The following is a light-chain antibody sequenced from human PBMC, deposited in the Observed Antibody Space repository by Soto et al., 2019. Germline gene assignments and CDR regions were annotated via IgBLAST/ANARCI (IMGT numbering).Light chain of an antibody. CDR2: GAS. CDR1: QSVSSSY. CDR3: QQYGSSSWT. V-gene: IGKV3-20*01. Sequence: VLTQSPGTLSLSPGERATLSCRASQSVSSSYLAWYQQKPGQAPRLLIYGASSRATGIPDRFSGSGSGTDFTLTISRLEPDDFAVYYCQQYGSSSWTFGQGTKVDI. J-gene: IGKJ1*01.